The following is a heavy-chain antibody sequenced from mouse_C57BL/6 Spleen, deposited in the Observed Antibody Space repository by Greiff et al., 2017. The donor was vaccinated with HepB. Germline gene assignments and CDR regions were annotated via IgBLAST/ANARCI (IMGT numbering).Heavy chain of an antibody. V-gene: IGHV5-6*01. CDR2: ISSGGSYT. CDR1: GFTFSSYG. D-gene: IGHD1-1*01. Sequence: EVQLVESGGDLVKPGGSLKLSCAASGFTFSSYGMSWVRQTPDKRLEWVATISSGGSYTNYPDSVKGRFTIARDNAKNTLYLQMSSLKSEDTAMYYCARQGYYGSSYWYFDVWGTGTTVTVSS. J-gene: IGHJ1*03. CDR3: ARQGYYGSSYWYFDV.